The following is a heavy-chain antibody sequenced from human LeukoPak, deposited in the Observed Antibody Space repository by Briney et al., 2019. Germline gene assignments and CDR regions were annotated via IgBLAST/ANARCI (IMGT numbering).Heavy chain of an antibody. CDR1: GYTFINYY. CDR3: ARLVGITYFDY. Sequence: ASVKVSCKASGYTFINYYMHWVRQAPGQGLEWMGIINPSGGSTSYAQKFQGRVTMTRDTSTSTVYMELSSLRSEDTAVYYCARLVGITYFDYWGQGTLVTVSS. J-gene: IGHJ4*02. D-gene: IGHD2-15*01. CDR2: INPSGGST. V-gene: IGHV1-46*01.